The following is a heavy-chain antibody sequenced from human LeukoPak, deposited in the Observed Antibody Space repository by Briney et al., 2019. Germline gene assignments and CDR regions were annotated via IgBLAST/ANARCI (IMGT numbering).Heavy chain of an antibody. CDR1: GYTFTSYG. CDR2: INPNSGGT. Sequence: ASVKVSCKASGYTFTSYGISWVRQAPGQGLEWMGWINPNSGGTNYAQKFQGRVTMTRDTSISTAYMELSRLRSDDTAVYYCAACTTGTTLHTVGTYYYYMDVWGKGTTVTISS. V-gene: IGHV1-2*02. D-gene: IGHD1-1*01. CDR3: AACTTGTTLHTVGTYYYYMDV. J-gene: IGHJ6*03.